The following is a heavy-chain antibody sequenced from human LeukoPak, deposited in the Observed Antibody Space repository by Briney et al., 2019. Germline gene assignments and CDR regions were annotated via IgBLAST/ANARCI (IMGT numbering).Heavy chain of an antibody. CDR1: GGSISSYC. CDR3: ARQEQQLIYNWFDP. D-gene: IGHD6-13*01. V-gene: IGHV4-59*01. J-gene: IGHJ5*02. CDR2: IYYSGST. Sequence: SETLSLTCTVSGGSISSYCWSWIRQPPGKGLEWIGYIYYSGSTNYNPSLKSRGTISVDTSKNQFSLKLSSVTAADTAVYYCARQEQQLIYNWFDPWGQGTLVTVSS.